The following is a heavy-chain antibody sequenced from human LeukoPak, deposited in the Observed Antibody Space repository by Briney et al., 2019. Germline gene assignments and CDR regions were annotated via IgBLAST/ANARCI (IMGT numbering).Heavy chain of an antibody. D-gene: IGHD6-19*01. CDR3: ARSSKAESTRYSSGWYSGPPYYYGMDV. CDR2: IKQDGGEK. V-gene: IGHV3-7*05. CDR1: GFTFSTSW. Sequence: GGSLRLSCVASGFTFSTSWMNWVRQAPGKGPEWVANIKQDGGEKYYVDSVKGRFTISRDKAKNSLYLQMNSLRAEDTAVYYCARSSKAESTRYSSGWYSGPPYYYGMDVWGQGTTVTVSS. J-gene: IGHJ6*02.